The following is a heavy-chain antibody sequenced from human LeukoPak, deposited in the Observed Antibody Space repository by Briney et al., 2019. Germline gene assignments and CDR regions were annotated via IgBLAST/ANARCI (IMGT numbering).Heavy chain of an antibody. Sequence: ASVKVSCKASGGTFSSYAISWVRQAPGQGLEWMGGIIPIFGTANYAQKFQGGVTITAGESTSTAYMELSSLRPEDTAVYYCARGESVVVPAAHRRYNWFDPWGQGTLVTVSS. CDR2: IIPIFGTA. J-gene: IGHJ5*02. CDR1: GGTFSSYA. V-gene: IGHV1-69*13. CDR3: ARGESVVVPAAHRRYNWFDP. D-gene: IGHD2-2*01.